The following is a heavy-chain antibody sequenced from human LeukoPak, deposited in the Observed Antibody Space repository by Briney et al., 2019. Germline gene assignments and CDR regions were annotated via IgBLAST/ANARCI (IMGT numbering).Heavy chain of an antibody. D-gene: IGHD4-17*01. CDR2: IYYSGST. CDR1: GGSVSSSSYF. CDR3: GRRSGSGDSRRPFDY. Sequence: SETLSLTCSVSGGSVSSSSYFWGWIRQPPGKGLEWIGSIYYSGSTYYNPSLKSRVTISVDTSKNQFSLKLSSVTAADTAVYYCGRRSGSGDSRRPFDYWGQGTLVTVSS. J-gene: IGHJ4*02. V-gene: IGHV4-39*01.